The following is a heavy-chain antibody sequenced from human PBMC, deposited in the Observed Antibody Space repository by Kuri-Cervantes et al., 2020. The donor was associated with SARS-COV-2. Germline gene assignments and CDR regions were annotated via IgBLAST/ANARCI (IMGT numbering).Heavy chain of an antibody. CDR3: ARVDCSSTSCYGVVGWFDP. CDR2: IYYSGST. J-gene: IGHJ5*02. D-gene: IGHD2-2*01. V-gene: IGHV4-39*07. Sequence: SETLSLTCTVSGGSISSSSYYWGWIRQPPGKGLEWIGSIYYSGSTYYNPSLKSRVTISVDTSKNQFSLKLSSVTAADTAVYYCARVDCSSTSCYGVVGWFDPWGQGTLVTVSS. CDR1: GGSISSSSYY.